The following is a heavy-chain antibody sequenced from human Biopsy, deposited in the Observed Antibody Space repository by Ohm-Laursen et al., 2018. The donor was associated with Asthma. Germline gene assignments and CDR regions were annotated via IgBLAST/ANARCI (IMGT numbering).Heavy chain of an antibody. CDR1: GYTFRSYS. D-gene: IGHD3-22*01. CDR2: INTNNGHT. Sequence: ASVKVSCKASGYTFRSYSITWVRQAPGQGLEWMGWINTNNGHTQYAQKFQGRVTMTTDTSTSTAYLELRSLRSDDTAVYYCARDALHDNSAYIGDAFDFWGQGTMVTVPS. CDR3: ARDALHDNSAYIGDAFDF. J-gene: IGHJ3*01. V-gene: IGHV1-18*04.